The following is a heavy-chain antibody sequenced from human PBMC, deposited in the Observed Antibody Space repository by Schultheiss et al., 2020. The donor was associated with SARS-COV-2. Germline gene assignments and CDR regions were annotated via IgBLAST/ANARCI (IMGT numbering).Heavy chain of an antibody. D-gene: IGHD6-13*01. CDR3: AREGWQQLVDY. V-gene: IGHV4-4*07. Sequence: SQTLSLTCAVYVGSFSGYYWSWIRQPAGKGLEWIGRIYTSGSTNYNPSLKSRVTMSVDTSKNQFSLKLSSVTAADTAVYYCAREGWQQLVDYWGQGTLVTVSS. CDR2: IYTSGST. J-gene: IGHJ4*02. CDR1: VGSFSGYY.